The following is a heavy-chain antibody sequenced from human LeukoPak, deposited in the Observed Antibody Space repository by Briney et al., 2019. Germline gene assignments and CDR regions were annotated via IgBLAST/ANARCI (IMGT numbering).Heavy chain of an antibody. CDR1: GFTFSSYS. Sequence: TGGSLRLSCAASGFTFSSYSMNWVRQAPGKGLEWVGFIASETYGGTAEYAASVKGRFTISRDDSKSIAYLQMNSLKTEDTAVYYCTRVQTLYYWGQGTLVTVSS. CDR2: IASETYGGTA. V-gene: IGHV3-49*04. CDR3: TRVQTLYY. J-gene: IGHJ4*02.